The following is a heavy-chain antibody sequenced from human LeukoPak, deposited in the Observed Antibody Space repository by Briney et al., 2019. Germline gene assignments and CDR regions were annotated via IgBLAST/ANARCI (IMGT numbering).Heavy chain of an antibody. Sequence: GGSLRLSCAASGFTFSRIAMTWVRQAPGKGLEWVSSISSSSSYIYYADSVKGRFTISRDNAKNSLYLQMNSLRAEDTAVYYCARGIVGAFDYWGQGTLVTVSS. CDR3: ARGIVGAFDY. V-gene: IGHV3-21*01. J-gene: IGHJ4*02. D-gene: IGHD1-26*01. CDR2: ISSSSSYI. CDR1: GFTFSRIA.